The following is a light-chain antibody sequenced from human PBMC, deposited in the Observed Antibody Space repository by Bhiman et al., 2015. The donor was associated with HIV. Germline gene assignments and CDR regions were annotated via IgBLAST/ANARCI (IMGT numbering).Light chain of an antibody. J-gene: IGLJ3*02. V-gene: IGLV6-57*01. Sequence: NFMLTQPHSVSESPGKTVTISCTGSSGSIASNYVQWYQQRPGSSPTIVIYEDDQRPSGVPDRFSGSIDSSSNSASLTISGLKTEDEADYYCQSYHSDKEFGGGTKLTVL. CDR3: QSYHSDKE. CDR2: EDD. CDR1: SGSIASNY.